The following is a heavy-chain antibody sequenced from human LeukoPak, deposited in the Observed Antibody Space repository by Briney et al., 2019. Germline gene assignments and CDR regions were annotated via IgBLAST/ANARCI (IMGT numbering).Heavy chain of an antibody. D-gene: IGHD3-16*01. Sequence: RGSLRLSCAASGFAFRSHGMNWVRQAPGKGLEWVAIINQDGSRKSSADSVKGRFTFSRDNAKNLLYLQMNSLRAEDTAVYYCARDPGWGALDHWGQGTLVTVS. V-gene: IGHV3-7*01. CDR1: GFAFRSHG. J-gene: IGHJ4*02. CDR2: INQDGSRK. CDR3: ARDPGWGALDH.